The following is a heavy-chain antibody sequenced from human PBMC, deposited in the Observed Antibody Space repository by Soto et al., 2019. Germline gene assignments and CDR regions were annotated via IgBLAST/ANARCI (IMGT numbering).Heavy chain of an antibody. D-gene: IGHD3-22*01. CDR2: ISGSGGST. V-gene: IGHV3-23*01. CDR1: GFTFSSYA. CDR3: ATPSISTMIPPADY. Sequence: GGSLRLSCAASGFTFSSYAMSWFRQVPGKGLEWVSAISGSGGSTYYADSVKGRFTISRDNSKNTLYLQMNSLRAEDTAVYYCATPSISTMIPPADYWGQGTLVTVSS. J-gene: IGHJ4*02.